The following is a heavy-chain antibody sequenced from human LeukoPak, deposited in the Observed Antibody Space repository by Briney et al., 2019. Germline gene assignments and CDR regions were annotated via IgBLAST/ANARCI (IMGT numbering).Heavy chain of an antibody. CDR2: INGDGSSI. J-gene: IGHJ6*03. D-gene: IGHD6-19*01. Sequence: PGGSLRLSCAGSGFTFRSYWMHWVRQDPGKGLVWVARINGDGSSISYADSVKGRFTISRDNAKNSLYLQMNSLRAEDTAVYYCARVERGRGWYYLWYYYYYMDVWGKGTTVTISS. CDR1: GFTFRSYW. CDR3: ARVERGRGWYYLWYYYYYMDV. V-gene: IGHV3-74*01.